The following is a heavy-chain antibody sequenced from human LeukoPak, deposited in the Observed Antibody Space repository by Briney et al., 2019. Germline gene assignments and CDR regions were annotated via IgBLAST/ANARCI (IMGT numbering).Heavy chain of an antibody. V-gene: IGHV3-23*01. D-gene: IGHD6-13*01. Sequence: GGSLRLSCAAPGFTFSDYGISWFRKAPGKGLEWISGISGSGGGTYHADSVKGRFTISRDNSKNTLYLQMNSLRVEDTAVYYCAKGRIAPDYWGQGTLVTVSS. J-gene: IGHJ4*02. CDR3: AKGRIAPDY. CDR1: GFTFSDYG. CDR2: ISGSGGGT.